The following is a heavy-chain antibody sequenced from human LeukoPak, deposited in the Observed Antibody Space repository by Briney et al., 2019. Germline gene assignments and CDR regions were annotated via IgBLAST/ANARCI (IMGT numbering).Heavy chain of an antibody. CDR2: IYYSGST. J-gene: IGHJ6*01. CDR3: ARSDPPDYYGMDV. Sequence: SETLSLTCTVSGGSISSYYWSWIRQPPGKGLEWIGYIYYSGSTNYNPSLKSRVTISVDTSKNQFSLKLSSVTAADTAVYYCARSDPPDYYGMDVWGKGPRSPSPQ. CDR1: GGSISSYY. V-gene: IGHV4-59*01.